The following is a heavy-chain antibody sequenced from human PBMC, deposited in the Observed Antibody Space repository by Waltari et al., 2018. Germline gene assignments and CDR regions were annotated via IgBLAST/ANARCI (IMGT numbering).Heavy chain of an antibody. J-gene: IGHJ3*02. CDR1: GGTFSSYA. CDR3: ARSGAYGSGSYYNFDAFDI. Sequence: QVQLVQSGAEVKKPGSSVKVSCKASGGTFSSYALSWVRQAPGQGLEGMGGIIPIFGTANYEQKFQGRVTMTTDESTSTAYMELSSLRSEDTAVYYCARSGAYGSGSYYNFDAFDIWGQGTMVTVSS. CDR2: IIPIFGTA. V-gene: IGHV1-69*05. D-gene: IGHD3-10*01.